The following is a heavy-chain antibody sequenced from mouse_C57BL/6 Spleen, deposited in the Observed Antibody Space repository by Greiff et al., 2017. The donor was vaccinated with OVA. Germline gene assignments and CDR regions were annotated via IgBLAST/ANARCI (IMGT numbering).Heavy chain of an antibody. Sequence: QVQLQQSGPELVKPGASVKISCKASGYAFSSSWMNWVKQRPGKGLEWIGRIYPGDGDTNYNGKFKGKATLTADKSSSTTYMQLSSLTSEDYAVYCCARWDGYSDWFAYWGQGTLVTVSA. CDR2: IYPGDGDT. CDR1: GYAFSSSW. CDR3: ARWDGYSDWFAY. D-gene: IGHD2-3*01. J-gene: IGHJ3*01. V-gene: IGHV1-82*01.